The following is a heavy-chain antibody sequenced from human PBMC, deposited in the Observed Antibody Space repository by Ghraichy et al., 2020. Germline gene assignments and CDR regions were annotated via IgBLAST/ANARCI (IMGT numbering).Heavy chain of an antibody. V-gene: IGHV4-34*01. Sequence: SETLSLTCAVYGGSFSAYYWSWIRQPPGKGLEWIGEIHPSGSANYNPSLQSRLTISVDTPKNPFSLKLSSVTAADTAVYYCARGSDAYKTGNHWGQGTLFTVSS. CDR1: GGSFSAYY. D-gene: IGHD5-24*01. CDR3: ARGSDAYKTGNH. J-gene: IGHJ5*02. CDR2: IHPSGSA.